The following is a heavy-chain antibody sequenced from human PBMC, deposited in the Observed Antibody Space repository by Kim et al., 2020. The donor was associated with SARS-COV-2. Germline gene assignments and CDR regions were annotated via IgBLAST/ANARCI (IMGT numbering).Heavy chain of an antibody. V-gene: IGHV5-51*01. Sequence: RYRPSCQGQVTISADNSISTAYLQWSSLKASDTAMYYCARQPPGYYGMDVWGQGTAVTVSS. CDR3: ARQPPGYYGMDV. J-gene: IGHJ6*02.